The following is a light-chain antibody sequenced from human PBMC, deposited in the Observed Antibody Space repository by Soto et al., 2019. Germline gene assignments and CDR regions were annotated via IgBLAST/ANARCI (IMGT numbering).Light chain of an antibody. Sequence: VLTQPPSASGTPGQRVTISCSGSSSNIGSNLVTWYQHLPGTAPRLLIYANDQRPSGVPDRFSGSKSDTSASLAISALQSEDKADYYCATWDDSLNGAYVFGTGTKVTVL. CDR2: AND. CDR1: SSNIGSNL. CDR3: ATWDDSLNGAYV. J-gene: IGLJ1*01. V-gene: IGLV1-44*01.